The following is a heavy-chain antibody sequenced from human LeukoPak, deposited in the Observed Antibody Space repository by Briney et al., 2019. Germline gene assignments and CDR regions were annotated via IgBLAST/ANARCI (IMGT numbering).Heavy chain of an antibody. CDR1: GFTFDDYG. Sequence: GGSLRLSCAASGFTFDDYGVTCVRQAPGKGLEGVAFIRCYGSENYYADSVSGPITISRDNSKHTLYLQMNSLRSEDTAVYYCARDRQYSSGWGLGYWGQGTLVTVSS. CDR3: ARDRQYSSGWGLGY. CDR2: IRCYGSEN. V-gene: IGHV3-30*02. D-gene: IGHD6-19*01. J-gene: IGHJ4*02.